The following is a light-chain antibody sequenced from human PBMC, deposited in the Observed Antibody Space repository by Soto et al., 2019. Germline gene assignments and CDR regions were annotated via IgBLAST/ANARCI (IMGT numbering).Light chain of an antibody. CDR3: QQRSNCPLT. J-gene: IGKJ5*01. CDR2: GAS. V-gene: IGKV3-11*01. Sequence: VISQSPATLSVSQGERATLSRRASQSVSSNLAWYQQKPGQAPRLLIYGASTRATGIPARFSGSGSGTDFTLTISSLEPEDFAVYYCQQRSNCPLTFGQGTRLEI. CDR1: QSVSSN.